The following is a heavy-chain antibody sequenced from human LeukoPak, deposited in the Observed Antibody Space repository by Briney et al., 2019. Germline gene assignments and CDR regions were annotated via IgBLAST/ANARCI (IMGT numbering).Heavy chain of an antibody. Sequence: GGSLRLSCAASGFTVSSNYMSWVRQAPGKGLEWVSVIYDGGSTYYADSVKGRFTISRDNSKNTLYLQMNSLRAEDTAVYYCARDPPRSQNLRYFDLWGRGTLVTVSS. J-gene: IGHJ2*01. D-gene: IGHD1-14*01. CDR3: ARDPPRSQNLRYFDL. CDR1: GFTVSSNY. V-gene: IGHV3-53*01. CDR2: IYDGGST.